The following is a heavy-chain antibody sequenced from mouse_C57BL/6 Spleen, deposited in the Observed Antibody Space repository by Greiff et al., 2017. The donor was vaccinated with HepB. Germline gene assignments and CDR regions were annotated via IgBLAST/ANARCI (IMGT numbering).Heavy chain of an antibody. CDR1: GFSFNTYA. CDR3: VRQGITTPSMDY. Sequence: EVNVVESGGGLVQPKGSLKLSCAASGFSFNTYAMNWVRQAPGKGLEWVARIRSKSNNYATYYADSVKDRFTISRDDSESMLYLQMNNLKTEDTAMYYCVRQGITTPSMDYWGQGTSVTVSS. D-gene: IGHD1-1*01. V-gene: IGHV10-1*01. CDR2: IRSKSNNYAT. J-gene: IGHJ4*01.